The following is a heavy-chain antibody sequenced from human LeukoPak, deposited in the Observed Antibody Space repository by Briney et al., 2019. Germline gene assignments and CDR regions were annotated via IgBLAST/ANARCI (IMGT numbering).Heavy chain of an antibody. CDR2: ISSSSSYI. Sequence: GGSLRLSCTAPGFTFGDYAMSWVRQAPGKGLGWVSSISSSSSYIYYADSVKGRFTISRDNAKNSLYLQMNSLRAEDTAVYYCARDTLWFGELLSLGPYYYYYMDVWGKGTTVTVSS. D-gene: IGHD3-10*01. J-gene: IGHJ6*03. CDR1: GFTFGDYA. V-gene: IGHV3-21*01. CDR3: ARDTLWFGELLSLGPYYYYYMDV.